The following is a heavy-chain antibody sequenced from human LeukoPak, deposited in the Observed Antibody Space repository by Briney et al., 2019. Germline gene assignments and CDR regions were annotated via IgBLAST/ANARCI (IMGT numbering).Heavy chain of an antibody. CDR1: GFTFSSYW. CDR3: ARTGPYYYYMDV. Sequence: PGGSLRPSCAASGFTFSSYWMHWVRQAPGKGLVWVSRINSDGSSTSYADSVKGRFTISRDNAKNTLYLQMNSLRAEDTAVYYCARTGPYYYYMDVWGKGTTVTVSS. V-gene: IGHV3-74*01. J-gene: IGHJ6*03. D-gene: IGHD4-17*01. CDR2: INSDGSST.